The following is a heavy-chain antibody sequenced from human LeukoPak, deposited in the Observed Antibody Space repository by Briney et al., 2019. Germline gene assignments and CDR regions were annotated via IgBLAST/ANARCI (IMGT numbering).Heavy chain of an antibody. CDR3: ARAESGWYLDY. CDR2: IKGDGSST. V-gene: IGHV3-74*01. J-gene: IGHJ4*02. CDR1: GFTFSTYW. D-gene: IGHD6-19*01. Sequence: GGSLRLSCAASGFTFSTYWMHWVRQAPGKGLVWVARIKGDGSSTIYADSVKGRFTISRDNSKNTLYLQTSSLRAEDTAVYYCARAESGWYLDYWGQGTLVTVSS.